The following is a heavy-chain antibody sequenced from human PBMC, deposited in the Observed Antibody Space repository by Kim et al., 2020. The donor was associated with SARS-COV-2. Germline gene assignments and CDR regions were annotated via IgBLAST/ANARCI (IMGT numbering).Heavy chain of an antibody. Sequence: ASVKVSCKASGYTFTSYGISWVRQAPGQGLEWMGWISAYNGNTNYAQKLQGRVTMTTDTSTSTAYMELRSLRSDDTAVYYCAREQVPQWLVRTDAFDIWGQGTMVTVSS. V-gene: IGHV1-18*01. J-gene: IGHJ3*02. CDR1: GYTFTSYG. D-gene: IGHD6-19*01. CDR3: AREQVPQWLVRTDAFDI. CDR2: ISAYNGNT.